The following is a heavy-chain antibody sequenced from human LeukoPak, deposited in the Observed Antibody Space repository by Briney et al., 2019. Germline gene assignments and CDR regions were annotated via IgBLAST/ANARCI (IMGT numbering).Heavy chain of an antibody. J-gene: IGHJ6*03. D-gene: IGHD6-19*01. CDR2: IYSTGST. CDR1: GGSINNFY. CDR3: ARDNGSVAGNHYYYYYYMDV. V-gene: IGHV4-4*07. Sequence: SETLSLTCTVFGGSINNFYWCWIRQPAGKGLEWIGRIYSTGSTTYNPSVKGRLTMSVDTPRNQFSLRLTSVTAADTAMYFCARDNGSVAGNHYYYYYYMDVWGKGTTVTVSS.